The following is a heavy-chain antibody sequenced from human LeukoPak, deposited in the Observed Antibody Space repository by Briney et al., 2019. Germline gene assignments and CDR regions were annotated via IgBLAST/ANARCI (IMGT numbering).Heavy chain of an antibody. Sequence: GVLRLSCAASGFTFSNCGMHWVRQAPGKGLEWVAIISFDGGNKYYADSVKGRFTISRDNSKNTMYLQMNSPRGEDTAVYYCAKAAYDFWSGYSSGSMDVWGQGTTVTVSS. D-gene: IGHD3-3*01. J-gene: IGHJ6*02. CDR1: GFTFSNCG. V-gene: IGHV3-30*18. CDR2: ISFDGGNK. CDR3: AKAAYDFWSGYSSGSMDV.